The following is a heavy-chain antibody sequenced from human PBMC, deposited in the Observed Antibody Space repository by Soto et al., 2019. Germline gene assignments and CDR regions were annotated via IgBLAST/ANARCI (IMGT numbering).Heavy chain of an antibody. V-gene: IGHV4-31*03. J-gene: IGHJ3*02. CDR2: IYYSGST. CDR1: GGSISSGGYY. CDR3: ARDKHGTLKYYDILTRGRHDAFDI. D-gene: IGHD3-9*01. Sequence: QVQLQESGPGLVKPSQTLSLTCTVSGGSISSGGYYWSWIRQHPGKGLEWIGYIYYSGSTYYNPSLKSRVTISVDTSKNQFSLNLSSVTAADTAVYYCARDKHGTLKYYDILTRGRHDAFDIWGQGTMVTVSS.